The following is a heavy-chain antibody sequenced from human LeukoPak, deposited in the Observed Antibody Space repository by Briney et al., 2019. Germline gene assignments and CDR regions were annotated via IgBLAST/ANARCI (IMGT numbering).Heavy chain of an antibody. Sequence: GGSLRLSCAASGLTFSSYWMHWVRQAPGKGLEWVSSISSSSSYIYYADSVKGRFTISRDNAKNSLYLQMNSLRAEDTAVYYCARAPVMWYFDLWGRGTLVTVSS. J-gene: IGHJ2*01. CDR1: GLTFSSYW. CDR2: ISSSSSYI. V-gene: IGHV3-21*01. CDR3: ARAPVMWYFDL. D-gene: IGHD2-21*01.